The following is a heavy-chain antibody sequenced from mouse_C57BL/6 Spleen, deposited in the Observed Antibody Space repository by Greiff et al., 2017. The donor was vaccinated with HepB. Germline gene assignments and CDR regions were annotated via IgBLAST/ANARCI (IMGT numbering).Heavy chain of an antibody. Sequence: EVMLVESGGGLVKPGGSLKLSCAASGFTFSSYAMSWVRQTPEKRLEWVATISDGGSYTYYPDNVKGRFTISRDNAKNNLYLQMSHLKSEDTAMYHCAREGDGYTAWFAYWGQGTLVTVSA. CDR1: GFTFSSYA. CDR2: ISDGGSYT. CDR3: AREGDGYTAWFAY. J-gene: IGHJ3*01. V-gene: IGHV5-4*01. D-gene: IGHD2-3*01.